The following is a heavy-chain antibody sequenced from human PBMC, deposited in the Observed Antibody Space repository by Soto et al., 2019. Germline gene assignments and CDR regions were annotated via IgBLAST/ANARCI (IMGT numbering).Heavy chain of an antibody. J-gene: IGHJ6*02. CDR2: INHSGST. CDR3: ARVTGRYYYGMDV. CDR1: GGSFSGYY. V-gene: IGHV4-34*01. Sequence: QVQLQQWGAGLLKPSETLSLTCAVYGGSFSGYYWSWIRQPPGKGLEGIGEINHSGSTNYNPSLKGQVTISEDTSKNQFSRKRSSVTAADTAVYYCARVTGRYYYGMDVWGQGTTVTVSS.